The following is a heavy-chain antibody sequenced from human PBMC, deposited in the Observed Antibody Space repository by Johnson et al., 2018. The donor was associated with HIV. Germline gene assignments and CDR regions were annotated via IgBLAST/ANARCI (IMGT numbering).Heavy chain of an antibody. J-gene: IGHJ3*01. Sequence: VQLVESGGDVVQPGRSLRLSCTASGFTFSSYALHWVRQAPGKGLEWVSSITSSGSVIHYADSVKGRFTISRDNAKNSLYLVMNSLRAEDTAVYFCASEVEYSILGGVWGQGTVVTVSS. D-gene: IGHD6-6*01. CDR3: ASEVEYSILGGV. CDR1: GFTFSSYA. CDR2: ITSSGSVI. V-gene: IGHV3-48*04.